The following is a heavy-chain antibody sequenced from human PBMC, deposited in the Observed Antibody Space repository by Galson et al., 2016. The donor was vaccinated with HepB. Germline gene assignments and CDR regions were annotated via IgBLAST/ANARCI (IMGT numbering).Heavy chain of an antibody. D-gene: IGHD2-2*01. CDR3: ARDPRKIRYQLLEIYYYYYAMDV. Sequence: SVKVSCKASGYTFTTYGISWVRQAPGQGLEWMGWIGAYNGNTNYAQKLQGRVTMTTDTSTSTAYMELRSLISDDTAVYYCARDPRKIRYQLLEIYYYYYAMDVWGQGTTVTVSS. CDR1: GYTFTTYG. CDR2: IGAYNGNT. V-gene: IGHV1-18*01. J-gene: IGHJ6*02.